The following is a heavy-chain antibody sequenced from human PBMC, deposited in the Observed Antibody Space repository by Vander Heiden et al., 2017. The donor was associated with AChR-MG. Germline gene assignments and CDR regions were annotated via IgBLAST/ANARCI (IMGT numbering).Heavy chain of an antibody. D-gene: IGHD6-13*01. Sequence: QVQLQESGPGLVKPSATLSLTCTVAGGSISSYYWSWIRQPPGKGLEWIGYIYYSGSTNYNPSLKSRVTISVDTSKNQFSLKLSSVTAADTAVYYCARVSGWYSGFDYWGQGTLVTVSS. J-gene: IGHJ4*02. CDR2: IYYSGST. V-gene: IGHV4-59*01. CDR3: ARVSGWYSGFDY. CDR1: GGSISSYY.